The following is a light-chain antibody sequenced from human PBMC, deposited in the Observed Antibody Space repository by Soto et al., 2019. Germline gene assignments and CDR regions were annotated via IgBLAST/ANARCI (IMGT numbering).Light chain of an antibody. J-gene: IGKJ4*01. Sequence: EIVLTQSPATLSLSPGERATLSCRASQSISSYLAWLQQKPGQAPRLLIYDVSNRATGIPARFSGSGSGTDFTLTISSLEPDDFAVYYCQQRSKWTLTFGGGTKVEIK. V-gene: IGKV3-11*01. CDR3: QQRSKWTLT. CDR2: DVS. CDR1: QSISSY.